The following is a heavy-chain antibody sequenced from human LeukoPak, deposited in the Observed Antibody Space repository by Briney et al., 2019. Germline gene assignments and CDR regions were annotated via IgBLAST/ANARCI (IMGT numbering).Heavy chain of an antibody. D-gene: IGHD2-21*01. CDR1: GGSISSYY. CDR2: IYYSGST. J-gene: IGHJ4*02. CDR3: ARITLMWDY. Sequence: SETLSLTCTVSGGSISSYYLGWIRQPPGKGLEWIGSIYYSGSTYYNPSLKSRVTISVDTSKNQFSLKLSFVTAADTAVYYCARITLMWDYWGQGTLVTVSS. V-gene: IGHV4-39*07.